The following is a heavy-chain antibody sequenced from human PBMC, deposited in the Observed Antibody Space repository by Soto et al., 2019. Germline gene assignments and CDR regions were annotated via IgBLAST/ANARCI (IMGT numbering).Heavy chain of an antibody. CDR2: IYPGDSDT. CDR3: AISLVDGTCEAFDI. CDR1: GYNFNRYW. Sequence: GESLKISCKGSGYNFNRYWIGLVRQMPGKGLEWMGVIYPGDSDTRYSPSLQGQVTISADKSSSAAYLQWSSLQASDTATYYCAISLVDGTCEAFDIWGQGTMVTVS. J-gene: IGHJ3*02. V-gene: IGHV5-51*01. D-gene: IGHD2-15*01.